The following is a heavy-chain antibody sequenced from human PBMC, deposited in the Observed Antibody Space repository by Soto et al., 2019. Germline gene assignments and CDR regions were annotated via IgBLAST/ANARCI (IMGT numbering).Heavy chain of an antibody. CDR2: ISSGSSFI. CDR3: ARVFSYSSDF. CDR1: GVTFSGYT. Sequence: GGPMRLCCAASGVTFSGYTMNWVRQAPGKGLEWVSSISSGSSFINYADSVKGRFTISRDNAKNSLYLQMNSLRAEDTTVYYCARVFSYSSDFWGQGTLVTGSS. J-gene: IGHJ4*02. V-gene: IGHV3-21*01. D-gene: IGHD4-4*01.